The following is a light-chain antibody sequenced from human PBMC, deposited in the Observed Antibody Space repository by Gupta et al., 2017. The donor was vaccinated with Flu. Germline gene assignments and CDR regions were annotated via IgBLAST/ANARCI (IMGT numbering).Light chain of an antibody. J-gene: IGKJ2*01. CDR2: WAS. V-gene: IGKV4-1*01. CDR3: QQYYSTPYT. Sequence: KCKSSQTVLYSSNNQNYLAWYQQKPGQPPKLLIYWASTRESGVPDRFSGSGSGTDFTLTISSLRAEDVAVYYCQQYYSTPYTFGQGTKLKIK. CDR1: QTVLYSSNNQNY.